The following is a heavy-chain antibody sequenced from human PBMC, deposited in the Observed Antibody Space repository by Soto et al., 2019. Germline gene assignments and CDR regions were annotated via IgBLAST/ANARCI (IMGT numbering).Heavy chain of an antibody. V-gene: IGHV4-39*01. Sequence: SETLSLTCTVSGGSISSSSYYWGWIRQPPGKGLEWIGSIYYSGSTYYNPSLKSRVTTSVDTSKNQFSLKLSSVTAADTAVYYCARPRIAVAGTGPYYYYYGMDVWGQGTTVTVSS. J-gene: IGHJ6*02. D-gene: IGHD6-19*01. CDR2: IYYSGST. CDR1: GGSISSSSYY. CDR3: ARPRIAVAGTGPYYYYYGMDV.